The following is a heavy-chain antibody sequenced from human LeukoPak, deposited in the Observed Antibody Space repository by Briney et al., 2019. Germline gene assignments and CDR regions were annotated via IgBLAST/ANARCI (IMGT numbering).Heavy chain of an antibody. CDR1: GGTFSSYA. CDR3: AREVIVATIRYYYYGMDV. Sequence: SVKVSCKASGGTFSSYAISWVRQAPGQGLEWMGRIIPILGIANYAQKFQGRVTITADKSTSTAYMELSSLRSEDTAVYYCAREVIVATIRYYYYGMDVWGQGTTVTVSS. J-gene: IGHJ6*02. CDR2: IIPILGIA. V-gene: IGHV1-69*04. D-gene: IGHD5-12*01.